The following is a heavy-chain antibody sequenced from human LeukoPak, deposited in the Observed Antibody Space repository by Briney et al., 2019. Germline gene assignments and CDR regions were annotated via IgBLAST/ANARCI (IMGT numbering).Heavy chain of an antibody. CDR1: GFTFSSYS. CDR2: IYSGGST. D-gene: IGHD6-6*01. Sequence: GGSLRLSCAASGFTFSSYSMNWVRQAPGKGLEWISVIYSGGSTHYADSVKGRFTISRDNSKNTLFLQMNSLRAEDTAVYYCAKEEQQFDYFDYWGQGTLVTVSS. V-gene: IGHV3-53*01. J-gene: IGHJ4*02. CDR3: AKEEQQFDYFDY.